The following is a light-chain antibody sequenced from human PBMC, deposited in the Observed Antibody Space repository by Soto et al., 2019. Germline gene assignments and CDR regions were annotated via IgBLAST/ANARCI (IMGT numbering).Light chain of an antibody. CDR2: GAS. Sequence: EIVLTQSPGTLSLSPGERATLSCRASQSVSTNYLAWYQRKPGQAPRLLIYGASNRATGIPDRFSGSGSETDFTLTITRLEPEDFAVYYCQQYGSSPPTFGQGTKVEIK. V-gene: IGKV3-20*01. CDR1: QSVSTNY. CDR3: QQYGSSPPT. J-gene: IGKJ1*01.